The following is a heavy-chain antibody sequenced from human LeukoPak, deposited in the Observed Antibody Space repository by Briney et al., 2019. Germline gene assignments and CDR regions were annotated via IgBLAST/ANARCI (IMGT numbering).Heavy chain of an antibody. CDR3: ARGRYYSSGTFPRTNYGMDV. J-gene: IGHJ6*02. CDR2: INHSGST. CDR1: GGSFSGYY. D-gene: IGHD3-10*01. Sequence: SETLSLTCAVYGGSFSGYYWSWIRQPPGKGLEWIGEINHSGSTNYNPSLKSRVTISVDTSKNQFSLKLSSVTAADTAVYYCARGRYYSSGTFPRTNYGMDVWGQGTTVTVSS. V-gene: IGHV4-34*01.